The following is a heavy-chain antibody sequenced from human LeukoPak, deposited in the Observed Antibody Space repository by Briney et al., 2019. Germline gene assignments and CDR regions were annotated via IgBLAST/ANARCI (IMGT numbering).Heavy chain of an antibody. V-gene: IGHV1-46*01. CDR3: ARELAKPRYFDY. J-gene: IGHJ4*02. Sequence: ASVKVSCKASGYTFTSYYMHWVRQALGQGLEWMGIINPSGGSTSYAQKFQGRVTMTRDTSTSTVYMELSSLRSEDTAVYYCARELAKPRYFDYWGQGTLVTVSS. CDR1: GYTFTSYY. D-gene: IGHD3-3*02. CDR2: INPSGGST.